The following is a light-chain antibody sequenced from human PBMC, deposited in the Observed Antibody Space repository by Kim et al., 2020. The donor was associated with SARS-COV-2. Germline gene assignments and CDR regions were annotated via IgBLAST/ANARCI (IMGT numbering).Light chain of an antibody. Sequence: GQRVTISCSGGSSSVGRHFVNWYQRLPGTAPKVFISNDNQRPSGVPDRFSGSRSGTSASLAISGLQSEDEADYYCATWDVTLNGWVFGGGTQLTVL. J-gene: IGLJ3*02. CDR1: SSSVGRHF. V-gene: IGLV1-44*01. CDR2: NDN. CDR3: ATWDVTLNGWV.